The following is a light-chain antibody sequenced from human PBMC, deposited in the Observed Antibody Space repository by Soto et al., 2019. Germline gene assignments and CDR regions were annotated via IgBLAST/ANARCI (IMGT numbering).Light chain of an antibody. V-gene: IGLV2-14*01. CDR1: SSDVGGYNY. Sequence: QSALTQPASVSGSPGQSITISCTGTSSDVGGYNYVSWYQQHPGKAPKLMIYDVSNRPSGVPTRFSGSKSGTSASLTITGLQAEDEADYYCQSYDSSLSGYVFGTGTKVTVL. CDR3: QSYDSSLSGYV. CDR2: DVS. J-gene: IGLJ1*01.